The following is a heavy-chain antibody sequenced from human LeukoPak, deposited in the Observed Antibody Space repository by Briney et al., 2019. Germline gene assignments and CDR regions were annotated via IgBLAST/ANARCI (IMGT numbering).Heavy chain of an antibody. CDR2: ISSTSSHT. D-gene: IGHD3-22*01. CDR1: GFTFSDSY. V-gene: IGHV3-11*05. CDR3: ARDRTYFYDSSGPFYDAYDI. J-gene: IGHJ3*02. Sequence: GGSLRLSCAASGFTFSDSYMSWIRQAAGKGLEWISYISSTSSHTNYADSVKGRFTISRDNAKNSVHLQMNILRAEDTAVYYCARDRTYFYDSSGPFYDAYDIWGHGTMVTVSS.